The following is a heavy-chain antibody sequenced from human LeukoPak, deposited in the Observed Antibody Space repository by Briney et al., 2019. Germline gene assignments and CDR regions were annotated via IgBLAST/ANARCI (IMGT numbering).Heavy chain of an antibody. V-gene: IGHV3-7*03. Sequence: PGGSLRLSCAASGFTFSSYWMTWVRQAPGKGLEWVANIKQDGSEKYYVDSVKGRFTISRDNAKNSLYLQMNSLRAEDTAVYYCARARAYSTGLDFDYWGQGTLVTVSS. CDR1: GFTFSSYW. CDR2: IKQDGSEK. CDR3: ARARAYSTGLDFDY. J-gene: IGHJ4*02. D-gene: IGHD6-19*01.